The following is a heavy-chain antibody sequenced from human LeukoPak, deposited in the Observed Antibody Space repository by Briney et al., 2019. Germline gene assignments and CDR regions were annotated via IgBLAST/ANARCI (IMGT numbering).Heavy chain of an antibody. CDR3: AREGLGDTSGYHYFDY. CDR1: ARSVTLDC. CDR2: IYYSGIT. J-gene: IGHJ4*02. Sequence: ESLSLTCTLSARSVTLDCCGWVRQPRVNALQPIAFIYYSGITNYNPSLKSRVSISVDTSKNQFSLELSSVTAADTAVYYCAREGLGDTSGYHYFDYWGQGTLVTVSS. V-gene: IGHV4-59*02. D-gene: IGHD3-22*01.